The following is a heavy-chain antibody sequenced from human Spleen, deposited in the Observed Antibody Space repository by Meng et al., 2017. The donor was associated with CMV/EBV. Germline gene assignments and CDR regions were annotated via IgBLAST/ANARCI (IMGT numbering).Heavy chain of an antibody. CDR1: GFTFSSYA. V-gene: IGHV3-23*03. D-gene: IGHD1-26*01. CDR3: ARDIYAGSYSDH. Sequence: GESLKISCAASGFTFSSYAMSWVRQAPGKGLEWVSVIYSGGSSTYYADSVKGRFTISRDNAKNSLFLQMNSLRAEDTAVYYCARDIYAGSYSDHWGQGTLVTVSS. J-gene: IGHJ4*02. CDR2: IYSGGSST.